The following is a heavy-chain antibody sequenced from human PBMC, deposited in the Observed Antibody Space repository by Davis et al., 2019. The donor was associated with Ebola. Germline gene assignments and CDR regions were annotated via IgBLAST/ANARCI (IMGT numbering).Heavy chain of an antibody. CDR2: IIPIFGTA. Sequence: ASSVNVSCKASGGTFISYAISWVRQAPGQGLEWMGGIIPIFGTANYAQKFQGRVTITADKSTSTAYMELSSLRSEDKAVYYCASYSKTKTDYYYGMDVWGQGTTVTVSS. D-gene: IGHD2-21*01. CDR1: GGTFISYA. J-gene: IGHJ6*02. CDR3: ASYSKTKTDYYYGMDV. V-gene: IGHV1-69*06.